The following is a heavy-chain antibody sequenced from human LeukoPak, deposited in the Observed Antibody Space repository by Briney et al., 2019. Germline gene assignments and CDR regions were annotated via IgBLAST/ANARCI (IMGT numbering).Heavy chain of an antibody. CDR2: IYASGST. J-gene: IGHJ4*02. CDR3: ARVGSDWYFGY. CDR1: GGSISSGSYY. D-gene: IGHD6-19*01. Sequence: SVTLSLTCTVSGGSISSGSYYWSWIRQPAGKGLEWIGRIYASGSTNYNPSLKSRVTISVDTSKNQFSLKLSSVTAADTAVYYCARVGSDWYFGYWGQGTLITVSS. V-gene: IGHV4-61*02.